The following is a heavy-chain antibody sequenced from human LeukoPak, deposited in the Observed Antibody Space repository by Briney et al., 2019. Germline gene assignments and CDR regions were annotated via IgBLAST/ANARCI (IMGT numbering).Heavy chain of an antibody. J-gene: IGHJ4*02. Sequence: GASVKVSCKVSGGTFSSYAISWERQAPGQGLEWMGGIIPIFGTANYAQKFQGRVTITADKSTSTAYMELSSLRSEDTAVYYCAREGREGYDWAGDYWGQGTLVTVSS. V-gene: IGHV1-69*06. CDR2: IIPIFGTA. CDR1: GGTFSSYA. D-gene: IGHD5-24*01. CDR3: AREGREGYDWAGDY.